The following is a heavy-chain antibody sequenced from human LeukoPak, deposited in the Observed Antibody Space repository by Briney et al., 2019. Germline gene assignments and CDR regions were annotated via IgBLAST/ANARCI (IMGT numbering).Heavy chain of an antibody. Sequence: SETLSLTCTVSGYSISSGYHWGWIRQPPGKGLEWIGSIYHSGSTYYNPSLKSRVTISVDMSKNQFSLKLRSVTAADTAVYYCARVVQSTDSSGFYLPEYFQHWGQGTLVTVSS. V-gene: IGHV4-38-2*02. J-gene: IGHJ1*01. CDR2: IYHSGST. D-gene: IGHD3-22*01. CDR3: ARVVQSTDSSGFYLPEYFQH. CDR1: GYSISSGYH.